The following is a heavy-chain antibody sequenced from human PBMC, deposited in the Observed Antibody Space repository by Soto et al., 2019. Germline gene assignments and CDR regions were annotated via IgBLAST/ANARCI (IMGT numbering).Heavy chain of an antibody. J-gene: IGHJ5*02. CDR3: AREAAGILNWFDP. CDR2: IYHSGST. Sequence: TLSLPFTVSGGSITSGGYYWSCIRQHPGKGLEWIGYIYHSGSTYYNPSLKSRVTISVETSKNQFSLKLSSVTAADTAVYYCAREAAGILNWFDPWGQGTLVT. V-gene: IGHV4-31*03. D-gene: IGHD6-25*01. CDR1: GGSITSGGYY.